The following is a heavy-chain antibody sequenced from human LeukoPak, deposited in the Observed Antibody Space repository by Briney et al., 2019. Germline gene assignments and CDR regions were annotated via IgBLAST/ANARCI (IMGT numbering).Heavy chain of an antibody. CDR3: ARDGSGGSSAALDY. J-gene: IGHJ4*02. D-gene: IGHD6-6*01. CDR1: GGSISSYY. Sequence: SETLTLTCTVSGGSISSYYWSWIRQPPGKGLEWIGYIYYSGSTNYNPSLKSRVTISVDTSKNQFSLKLSSVTAADTAVYYCARDGSGGSSAALDYWGQGTLVTVSS. CDR2: IYYSGST. V-gene: IGHV4-59*01.